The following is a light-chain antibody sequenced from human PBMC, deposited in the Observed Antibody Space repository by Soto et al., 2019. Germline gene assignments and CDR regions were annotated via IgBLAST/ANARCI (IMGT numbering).Light chain of an antibody. CDR2: DAS. CDR3: QQHGSSPRT. Sequence: EIVMTQSPATLSVSPGERASLSCRASQSVSSNLAWYQQKPGQAPRLLIYDASNRATGIPARFSGSGSGTDFTLTISSLEPEDFAVYYCQQHGSSPRTFGEGTKVDI. J-gene: IGKJ1*01. V-gene: IGKV3-11*01. CDR1: QSVSSN.